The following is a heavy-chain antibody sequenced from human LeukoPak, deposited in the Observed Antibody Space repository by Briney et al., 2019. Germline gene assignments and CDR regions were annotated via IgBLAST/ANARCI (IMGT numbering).Heavy chain of an antibody. Sequence: SETLSLTCAVYGGSFSGYYWSWIRQPPGKGLEWIVEINHSGSTNYNPALKSRVTISVDTPKNRFSLKLSSVAAADTAVYYCGRSRQQLVLTHYYFDYWGQGTLVTVSS. CDR2: INHSGST. V-gene: IGHV4-34*01. D-gene: IGHD6-13*01. CDR1: GGSFSGYY. J-gene: IGHJ4*02. CDR3: GRSRQQLVLTHYYFDY.